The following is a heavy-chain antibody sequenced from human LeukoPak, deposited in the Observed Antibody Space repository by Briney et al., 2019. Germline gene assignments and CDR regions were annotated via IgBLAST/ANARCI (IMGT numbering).Heavy chain of an antibody. CDR1: GGSISSGGYY. CDR2: IYYSGST. CDR3: PRDYSGSYYYFDY. J-gene: IGHJ4*02. V-gene: IGHV4-31*03. Sequence: SETLSLTCTVSGGSISSGGYYWSWIRQHPGKGLEWIGYIYYSGSTYYNPSPKSRVTISVDTSKNQFSLTLSSVTAADTAVYYCPRDYSGSYYYFDYWGQGTLVTVSS. D-gene: IGHD1-26*01.